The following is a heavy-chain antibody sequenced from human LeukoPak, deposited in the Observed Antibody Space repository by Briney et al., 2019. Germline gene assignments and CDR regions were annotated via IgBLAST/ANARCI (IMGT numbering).Heavy chain of an antibody. V-gene: IGHV3-21*04. CDR3: ARGGVVVVPAATGYYFDY. D-gene: IGHD2-2*01. Sequence: GGSLRLSCAASGFTFSSYSMNWVRQAPGKGLEWVSPISSSSSYIYYADSVKGRFTISRDNAKNSLYLQMNSLRAEDTAVYYCARGGVVVVPAATGYYFDYWGQGTLVTVSS. CDR2: ISSSSSYI. CDR1: GFTFSSYS. J-gene: IGHJ4*02.